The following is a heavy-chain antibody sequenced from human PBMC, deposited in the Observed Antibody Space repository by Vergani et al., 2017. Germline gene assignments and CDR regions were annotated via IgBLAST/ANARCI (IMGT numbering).Heavy chain of an antibody. D-gene: IGHD6-19*01. V-gene: IGHV1-3*01. CDR1: GYTFTSYA. Sequence: QVQLVQSGAEVKKPGASVKVSCKASGYTFTSYAMHWVRQAPGQRLEWMGWINAGNGNTKYSQKFQGRVTITRDTSASTAYMELSSLRSEDTAVYYCARDGVAVAGTLVYYHYYGMDVWGQGTTVTVSS. CDR3: ARDGVAVAGTLVYYHYYGMDV. J-gene: IGHJ6*02. CDR2: INAGNGNT.